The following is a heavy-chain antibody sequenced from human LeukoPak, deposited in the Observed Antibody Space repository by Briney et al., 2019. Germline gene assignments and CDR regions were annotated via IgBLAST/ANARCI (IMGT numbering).Heavy chain of an antibody. Sequence: SETLSLTCTVSGGSISSSSYYWGWIRQPPGKGLEWIGSIYYSGSTYYNPSLKSRVTISVDTSKNQFSLKLSSVTAADTAVYYCASYIVVVVAARFFDYWGQGTLVNVSS. D-gene: IGHD2-15*01. J-gene: IGHJ4*02. CDR3: ASYIVVVVAARFFDY. V-gene: IGHV4-39*07. CDR2: IYYSGST. CDR1: GGSISSSSYY.